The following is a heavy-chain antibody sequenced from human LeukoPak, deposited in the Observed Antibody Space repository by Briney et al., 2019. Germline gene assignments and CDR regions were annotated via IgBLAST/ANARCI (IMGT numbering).Heavy chain of an antibody. CDR3: ARDEGGFEAFDI. Sequence: SETLSLTCTVSGGSISSGDYYWSWIRQPPGKGLEWIGYIYYSGSTYYNPSLKSRVTISVDTSKNQFSLRLSSVTAADTAVYYCARDEGGFEAFDIWGQGTMVTVSS. CDR1: GGSISSGDYY. V-gene: IGHV4-30-4*01. D-gene: IGHD1-26*01. J-gene: IGHJ3*02. CDR2: IYYSGST.